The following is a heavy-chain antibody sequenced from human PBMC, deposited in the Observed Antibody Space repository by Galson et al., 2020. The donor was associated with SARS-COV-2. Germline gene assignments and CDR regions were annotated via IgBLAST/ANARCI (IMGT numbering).Heavy chain of an antibody. CDR3: ARDPGYGYSYGYGFDY. CDR1: GFTFSSYA. J-gene: IGHJ4*02. Sequence: GESLKISCAASGFTFSSYAMHWVRQAPGKGLEWVAVISYDGSNKYYADSVKGRFTISRDNSKNTLYLQMNSLRAEDTAVYYCARDPGYGYSYGYGFDYWGQGTLVTVSS. CDR2: ISYDGSNK. V-gene: IGHV3-30*01. D-gene: IGHD5-18*01.